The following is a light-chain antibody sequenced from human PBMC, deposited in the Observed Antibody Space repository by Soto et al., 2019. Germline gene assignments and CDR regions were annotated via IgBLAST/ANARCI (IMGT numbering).Light chain of an antibody. CDR3: SSYTRSSTLV. V-gene: IGLV2-14*01. CDR1: NSDVGRYNY. J-gene: IGLJ2*01. CDR2: EVS. Sequence: QSALTQPASVSGSPGQSITISCTGTNSDVGRYNYVSWYQQHPGKAPKLMIYEVSNRPSGVSNRFSGSKSGNTASLTISGLQAEDEADYYCSSYTRSSTLVFGGGTMVTVL.